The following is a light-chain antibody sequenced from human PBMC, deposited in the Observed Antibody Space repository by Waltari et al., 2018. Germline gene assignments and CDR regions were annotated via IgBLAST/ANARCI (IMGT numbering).Light chain of an antibody. J-gene: IGLJ2*01. CDR3: ATWDNSLDAVV. CDR2: GHD. Sequence: QSVLTQPPSASWTPGQRVTISCSGGSSNIGTYGVNWYQQLPGTAPKLLISGHDQRPSGVPDRFSASKSGTSVSLAISGLQFEDEAEYYCATWDNSLDAVVFGGGTKLTVL. CDR1: SSNIGTYG. V-gene: IGLV1-44*01.